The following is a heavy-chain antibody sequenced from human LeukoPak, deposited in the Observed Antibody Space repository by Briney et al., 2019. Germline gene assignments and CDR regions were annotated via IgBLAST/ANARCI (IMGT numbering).Heavy chain of an antibody. V-gene: IGHV3-23*01. CDR1: GFTFSSYA. CDR3: AKDPPSYYGSGSYYNFADY. Sequence: AGSLRLSCAASGFTFSSYAMSWVRQAPGKGLEWVSAISGSGGSTYYADSVKGRFTISRDNSKNTLYLQMNSLRAEDTAVYYCAKDPPSYYGSGSYYNFADYWGQGTLVTVSS. J-gene: IGHJ4*02. D-gene: IGHD3-10*01. CDR2: ISGSGGST.